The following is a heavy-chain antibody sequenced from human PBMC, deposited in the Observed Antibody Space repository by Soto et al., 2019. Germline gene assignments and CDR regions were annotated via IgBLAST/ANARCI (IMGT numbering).Heavy chain of an antibody. Sequence: SETLSITCTVSVCSISISCYYWSWIRHHPGKGLECIGYIYYTGSTDYSPSLKSRVTISVDTSKNQFSLNLSSVTAADTAVYYCARGPEYYYDNSGFKYWGQGILVTVSS. CDR1: VCSISISCYY. V-gene: IGHV4-31*03. D-gene: IGHD3-22*01. CDR2: IYYTGST. CDR3: ARGPEYYYDNSGFKY. J-gene: IGHJ4*02.